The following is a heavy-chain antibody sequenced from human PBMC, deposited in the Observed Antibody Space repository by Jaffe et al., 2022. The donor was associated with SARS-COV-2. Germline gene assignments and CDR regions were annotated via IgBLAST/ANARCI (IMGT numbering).Heavy chain of an antibody. CDR2: ISSNGGST. V-gene: IGHV3-64D*09. Sequence: EVQLVESGGGLVQPGGSLRLSCSASGFTFSSYAMHWVRQAPGKGLEYVSAISSNGGSTYYADSVKGRFTISRDNSKNTLYLQMSSLRAEDTAVYYCYAENVLRYFDWFNPLPPNWFDPWGQGTLVTVSS. J-gene: IGHJ5*02. CDR3: YAENVLRYFDWFNPLPPNWFDP. CDR1: GFTFSSYA. D-gene: IGHD3-9*01.